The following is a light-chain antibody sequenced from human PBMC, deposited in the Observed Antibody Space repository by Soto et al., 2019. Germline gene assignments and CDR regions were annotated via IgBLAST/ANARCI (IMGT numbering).Light chain of an antibody. Sequence: DIQMTQSPSTLSASVGDRVTITCRASQSISSWLAWYQQKPGKAPKLLIYDASSLESGVPSRFSGSGSGTEFTLTISNLQPDDFETYYCQHYNSPTWTFGQGTKVEIK. J-gene: IGKJ1*01. CDR2: DAS. CDR3: QHYNSPTWT. CDR1: QSISSW. V-gene: IGKV1-5*01.